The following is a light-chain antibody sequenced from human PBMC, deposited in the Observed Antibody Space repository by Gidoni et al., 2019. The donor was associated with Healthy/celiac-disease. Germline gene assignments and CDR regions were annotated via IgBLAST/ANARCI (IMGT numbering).Light chain of an antibody. J-gene: IGKJ1*01. V-gene: IGKV1-5*01. CDR1: QSISSW. CDR3: QQYNSYWT. CDR2: DAS. Sequence: DIQMTQSPSTLSASVGDRVTIPCRASQSISSWLAWYQQKPGKAPKLLIYDASSLESGVPSRFSGSGSGTEFTLTISSLQPDDFATYYCQQYNSYWTFGQXTKVEIK.